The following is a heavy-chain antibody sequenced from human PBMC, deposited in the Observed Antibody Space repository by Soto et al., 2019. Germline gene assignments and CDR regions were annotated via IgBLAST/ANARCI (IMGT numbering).Heavy chain of an antibody. CDR2: IIPMFGTA. V-gene: IGHV1-69*06. CDR3: ARDTYGDYVYGYYGMDV. Sequence: ASAKVSCKASGGTFSSYAISWVRQAPGQGLEWMGGIIPMFGTAHYAQKFQGRVTITADKSTTTVYVELNSLRAEDTAVYYCARDTYGDYVYGYYGMDVWGQGTTVTVSS. CDR1: GGTFSSYA. J-gene: IGHJ6*02. D-gene: IGHD4-17*01.